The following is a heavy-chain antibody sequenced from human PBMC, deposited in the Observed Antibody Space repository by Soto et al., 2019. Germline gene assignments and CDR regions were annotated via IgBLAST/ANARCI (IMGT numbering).Heavy chain of an antibody. CDR2: ISAYNGNT. V-gene: IGHV1-18*01. Sequence: ASVKVSCKASGYTFTSYGISWVRQAPGQGLEWMGWISAYNGNTNYAQKLQGRVTMTTDTSTSTAYMELRSLRSDDTAVYYCARDRSRYSSSWTPPDYWGQGTLVTVSS. CDR3: ARDRSRYSSSWTPPDY. CDR1: GYTFTSYG. D-gene: IGHD6-13*01. J-gene: IGHJ4*02.